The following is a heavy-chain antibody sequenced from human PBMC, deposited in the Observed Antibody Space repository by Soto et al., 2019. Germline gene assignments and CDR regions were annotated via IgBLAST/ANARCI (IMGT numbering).Heavy chain of an antibody. CDR3: ARDPGYCSSTSCYTGNYYYYGMDV. J-gene: IGHJ6*02. CDR2: IWYDGSNK. V-gene: IGHV3-33*01. CDR1: GFTFSSYG. Sequence: GGSLRLSCAASGFTFSSYGMHWVRQAPGKGLEWVAVIWYDGSNKYYADSVKGRFTISGDNSKNTLYLQMNSLRAEDTAVYYCARDPGYCSSTSCYTGNYYYYGMDVWGQGTTVTVSS. D-gene: IGHD2-2*02.